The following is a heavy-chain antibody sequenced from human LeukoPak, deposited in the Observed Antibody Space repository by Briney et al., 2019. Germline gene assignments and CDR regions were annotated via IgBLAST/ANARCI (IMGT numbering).Heavy chain of an antibody. CDR3: ARSGGYYDILTGYANWFDP. V-gene: IGHV4-59*01. Sequence: PSETLSLTCTVSGGSISSYYWSWIRQPPGKGLEWIGYIYYSGSTNYNPSLKSRVTISVDTSKNQFSLKLSSVTAADTAVYYCARSGGYYDILTGYANWFDPWGQGTLSPSPQ. J-gene: IGHJ5*02. CDR1: GGSISSYY. CDR2: IYYSGST. D-gene: IGHD3-9*01.